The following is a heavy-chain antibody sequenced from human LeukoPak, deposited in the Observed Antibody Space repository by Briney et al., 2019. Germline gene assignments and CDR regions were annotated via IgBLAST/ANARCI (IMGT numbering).Heavy chain of an antibody. CDR1: GFTFSSYA. CDR3: ARAGIVGATFFVQYYYYGMDV. V-gene: IGHV3-48*04. J-gene: IGHJ6*02. D-gene: IGHD1-26*01. Sequence: GGSLRLSCAASGFTFSSYAMSWVRQAPGKGLEWVSYISSSGSTIYYADSVKGRFTISRDNAKNSLYLQMNSLRAEDTAVYYCARAGIVGATFFVQYYYYGMDVWGQGTTVTVSS. CDR2: ISSSGSTI.